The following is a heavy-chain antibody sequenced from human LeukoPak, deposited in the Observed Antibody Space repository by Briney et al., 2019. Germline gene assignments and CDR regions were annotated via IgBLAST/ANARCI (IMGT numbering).Heavy chain of an antibody. J-gene: IGHJ4*02. CDR2: IYPGDSDT. D-gene: IGHD5-24*01. CDR1: GSSFTSYW. CDR3: ARRRDGYNSAYYFDY. V-gene: IGHV5-51*01. Sequence: GASLKISCKGSGSSFTSYWIGWVRQMPGKGLEWMGIIYPGDSDTRYSPSFQGQVTISADKSISTAYLQWSSLKASDTAMYYCARRRDGYNSAYYFDYWGQGTLVTVSS.